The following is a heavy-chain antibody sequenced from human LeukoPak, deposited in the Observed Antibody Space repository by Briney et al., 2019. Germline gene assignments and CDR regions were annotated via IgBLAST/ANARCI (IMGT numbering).Heavy chain of an antibody. CDR1: GFTFSSYS. D-gene: IGHD2-15*01. V-gene: IGHV3-21*01. CDR2: ISSSSSYI. J-gene: IGHJ4*02. CDR3: AREIGRDKRVYYFDY. Sequence: MAGGSLRLSCAASGFTFSSYSTSWVRQAPGKGLEWVSSISSSSSYIYYADSVKGRFTISRDNAKNSLYLQMNSLRAEDTAVYYCAREIGRDKRVYYFDYWGQGTLVTVSS.